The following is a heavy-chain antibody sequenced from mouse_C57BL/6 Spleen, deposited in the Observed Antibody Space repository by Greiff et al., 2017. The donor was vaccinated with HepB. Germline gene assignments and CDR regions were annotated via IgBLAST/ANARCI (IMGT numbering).Heavy chain of an antibody. CDR1: GYTFTDYE. CDR2: IDPETGGT. CDR3: TRGGYFDY. D-gene: IGHD1-1*02. Sequence: QVTLKVSGAELVRPGASVTLSCKASGYTFTDYEMHWVKQTPVHGLEWIGAIDPETGGTAYNQKFKGKAILTADKSSSTAYMELRSLTSEDSAVYYCTRGGYFDYWGQGTTLTVSS. V-gene: IGHV1-15*01. J-gene: IGHJ2*01.